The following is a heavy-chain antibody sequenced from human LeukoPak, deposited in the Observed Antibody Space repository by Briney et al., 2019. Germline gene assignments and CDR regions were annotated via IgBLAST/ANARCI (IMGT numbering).Heavy chain of an antibody. CDR3: ARGVDTAMAPGY. CDR1: GYTFTSYG. Sequence: ASVKVSCKASGYTFTSYGISWVRQAPGQGLEWMGWISAYNGNTDYAQKLQGRVTMTTDTSTSTAYMELRSLRSDDTAVYYCARGVDTAMAPGYWGQGPLVTVSS. CDR2: ISAYNGNT. D-gene: IGHD5-18*01. V-gene: IGHV1-18*01. J-gene: IGHJ4*02.